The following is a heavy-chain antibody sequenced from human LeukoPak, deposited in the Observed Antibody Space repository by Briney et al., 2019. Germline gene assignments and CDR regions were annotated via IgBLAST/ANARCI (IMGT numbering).Heavy chain of an antibody. Sequence: SQTLSLTCAISGDSVSSNSAAWSWVRQSPSRGLEWLGRTYYRSKWYNDYAVSVKSRITINPDTSKNQCSRQLNSVTPDDTAVYYCARRIYNWKAGFDYWGQGTLVTVSS. J-gene: IGHJ4*02. CDR2: TYYRSKWYN. D-gene: IGHD1-1*01. CDR1: GDSVSSNSAA. V-gene: IGHV6-1*01. CDR3: ARRIYNWKAGFDY.